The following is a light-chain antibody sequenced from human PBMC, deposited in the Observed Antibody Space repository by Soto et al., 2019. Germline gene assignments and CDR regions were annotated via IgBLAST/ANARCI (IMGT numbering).Light chain of an antibody. CDR3: SSYAGSNNLV. Sequence: QSALTQPPSASGSPGQSVTISCTGTSSDVGGYNYVSWYQQHPGKAPKFMIYEVSKRPSGVPDRFSGSKSGNTAPLTVSGLQAEDEADYYCSSYAGSNNLVFGGGTKLTVL. CDR2: EVS. V-gene: IGLV2-8*01. J-gene: IGLJ3*02. CDR1: SSDVGGYNY.